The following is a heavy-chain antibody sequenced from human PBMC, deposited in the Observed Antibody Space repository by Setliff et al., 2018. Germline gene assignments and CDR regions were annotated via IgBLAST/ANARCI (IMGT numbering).Heavy chain of an antibody. CDR2: IYHSGST. CDR3: ARSAGYSSSWYNYYYGMDV. CDR1: GYSISSGYY. V-gene: IGHV4-38-2*01. D-gene: IGHD6-13*01. J-gene: IGHJ6*02. Sequence: PSETLSLTCAVSGYSISSGYYWGWIRQPPGKGLEWIGSIYHSGSTYYNPSLKSRVTISVDTSKNQFSLKLSSVTAADTAVYYCARSAGYSSSWYNYYYGMDVWAKGPRSPSP.